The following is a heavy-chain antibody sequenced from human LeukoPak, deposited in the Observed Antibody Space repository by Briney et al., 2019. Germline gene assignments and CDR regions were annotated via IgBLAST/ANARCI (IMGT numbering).Heavy chain of an antibody. CDR3: AREMGAATTYFDY. V-gene: IGHV3-30-3*01. CDR2: ISYDGGNK. D-gene: IGHD1-1*01. CDR1: GFTFSSYA. Sequence: QPGGSLRLSCAASGFTFSSYAMHWVRQAPGKGLEWVAVISYDGGNKYYADSVKGRFTISRDNSKNTPYLQMNSLRAEDTAVYYCAREMGAATTYFDYWGQGTPVIVSS. J-gene: IGHJ4*02.